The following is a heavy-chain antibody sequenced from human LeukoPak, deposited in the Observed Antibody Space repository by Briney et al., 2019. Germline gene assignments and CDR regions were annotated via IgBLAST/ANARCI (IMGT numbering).Heavy chain of an antibody. D-gene: IGHD3-3*01. Sequence: ASVKVSCKASGYTFTSYDINWVRQATGQGLEWMGWMYPNSGNTGYAQKFQGRVTITRNTSISTAYMELSSLRSEDTAVYYCARTGPDYDFWSGYPNFDYWGQATLVTVSS. CDR3: ARTGPDYDFWSGYPNFDY. J-gene: IGHJ4*02. V-gene: IGHV1-8*03. CDR1: GYTFTSYD. CDR2: MYPNSGNT.